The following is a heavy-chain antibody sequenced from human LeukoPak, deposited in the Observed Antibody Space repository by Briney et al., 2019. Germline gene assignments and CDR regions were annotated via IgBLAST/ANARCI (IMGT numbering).Heavy chain of an antibody. J-gene: IGHJ4*02. V-gene: IGHV3-74*03. D-gene: IGHD1-26*01. CDR3: AKDVRELRPWEGHSGNFDY. CDR2: ITSDGTSI. CDR1: GFSFSTTW. Sequence: GGSLRLSCAASGFSFSTTWMHWVRQPPGQGLVWVARITSDGTSISYAESVKGRFTISRDNAKNSLYLQMNSLRAEDTAVYYCAKDVRELRPWEGHSGNFDYWGQGTLVTVSS.